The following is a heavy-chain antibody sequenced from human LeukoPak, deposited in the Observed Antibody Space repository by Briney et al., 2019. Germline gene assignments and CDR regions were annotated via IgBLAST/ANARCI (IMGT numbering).Heavy chain of an antibody. V-gene: IGHV1-69*06. Sequence: EASVKVSCKASGYTFTSYGISWVRQAPGQGLEWMGGIIPIFGTANYAQKFQGRVTITADKSTSTAYMELSSLRSEDTAVYYCARETCGSSTSCYAYYYYYMDVWGKGTTVTVSS. CDR1: GYTFTSYG. D-gene: IGHD2-2*01. CDR2: IIPIFGTA. CDR3: ARETCGSSTSCYAYYYYYMDV. J-gene: IGHJ6*03.